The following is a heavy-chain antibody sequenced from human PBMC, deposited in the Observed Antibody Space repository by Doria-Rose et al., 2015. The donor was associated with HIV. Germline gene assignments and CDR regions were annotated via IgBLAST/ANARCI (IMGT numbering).Heavy chain of an antibody. D-gene: IGHD6-13*01. CDR1: GVSLSSPGMG. CDR2: IVADDER. CDR3: ARIKSSRWYHKYYFDF. V-gene: IGHV2-26*01. J-gene: IGHJ4*02. Sequence: QITLKESGPVLVKPTETLTLTCTVSGVSLSSPGMGVSWIRQPPGKALEWLANIVADDERSYKAALRSRPTISRVTSKSQVVPTMTDMDPVDTATYYCARIKSSRWYHKYYFDFWGQGTLVIVSA.